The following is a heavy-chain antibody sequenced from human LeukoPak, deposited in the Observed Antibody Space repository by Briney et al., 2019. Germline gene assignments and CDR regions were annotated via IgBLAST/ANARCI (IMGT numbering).Heavy chain of an antibody. CDR3: ARCYDYVWGSYRYNGGFYFDY. J-gene: IGHJ4*02. V-gene: IGHV4-39*07. D-gene: IGHD3-16*02. Sequence: SETLSLTCTVSGGSISSSSYYWGWIRQPPGKGLEWIGSIYYSGSTYYNPSLKSRVTISVDTSKNQFSLKLSSVTAADTAVYYCARCYDYVWGSYRYNGGFYFDYWGQGTLVTVSS. CDR2: IYYSGST. CDR1: GGSISSSSYY.